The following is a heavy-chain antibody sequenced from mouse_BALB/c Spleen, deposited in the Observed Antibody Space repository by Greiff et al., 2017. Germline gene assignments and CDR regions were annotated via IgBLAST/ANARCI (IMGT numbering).Heavy chain of an antibody. D-gene: IGHD2-10*01. J-gene: IGHJ3*01. V-gene: IGHV1S29*02. CDR2: IYPCNGGT. CDR1: GYTFTDYN. CDR3: ARRSPYYPSFAY. Sequence: EVQLQQSGAELVKPGASVKISCKASGYTFTDYNMHWVKQSPGKSLEWIGYIYPCNGGTGYNQKFKSKATLTVDNSSSTAYMELRSLTSEDSAVSYYARRSPYYPSFAYWGQGTLVTVSA.